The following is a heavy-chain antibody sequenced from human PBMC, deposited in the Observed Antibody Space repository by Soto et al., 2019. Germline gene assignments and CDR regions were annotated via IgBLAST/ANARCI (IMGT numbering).Heavy chain of an antibody. CDR1: GFTVSSNY. V-gene: IGHV3-66*04. J-gene: IGHJ4*02. CDR2: IYSGGST. D-gene: IGHD4-17*01. CDR3: ARHRGVTKVATQPFNY. Sequence: GGSLRLSCAASGFTVSSNYMSWVRQAPGKGLEWVSVIYSGGSTYYADSVKGRFTISRDNAKNSLYLQMNSLRAEDTAVYFCARHRGVTKVATQPFNYWGQGTLVTVSS.